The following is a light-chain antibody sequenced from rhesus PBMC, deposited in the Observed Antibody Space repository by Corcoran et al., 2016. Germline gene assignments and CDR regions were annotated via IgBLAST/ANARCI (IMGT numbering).Light chain of an antibody. CDR2: GPS. V-gene: IGKV3-24*04. CDR1: QSVSSF. CDR3: LQSSNWPWT. J-gene: IGKJ1*01. Sequence: EIVMTQSPATLALSPGERATLSGRASQSVSSFLAWYQQKPGQAPRLLFYGPSSRATGNPDRFSGSGSGTEFTLTISSREPEDVGVYFCLQSSNWPWTFGQGTKVEIK.